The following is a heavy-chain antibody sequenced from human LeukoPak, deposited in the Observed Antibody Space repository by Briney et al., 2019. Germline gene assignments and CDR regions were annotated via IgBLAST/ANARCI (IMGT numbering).Heavy chain of an antibody. CDR1: GFTFSNYA. Sequence: GGSLRLSCAASGFTFSNYAMNWVRQAPGKGLEWVSAIDSSGAVTYYAGSVKGRFTISRDNSKNTLYLQVSSLRVEDTAIYYCAIVATVTSNFNYWGQGTLLTVSS. CDR3: AIVATVTSNFNY. V-gene: IGHV3-23*01. D-gene: IGHD5-24*01. CDR2: IDSSGAVT. J-gene: IGHJ4*02.